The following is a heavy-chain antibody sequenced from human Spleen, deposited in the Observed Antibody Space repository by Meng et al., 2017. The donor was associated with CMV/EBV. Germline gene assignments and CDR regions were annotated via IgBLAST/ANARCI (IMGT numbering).Heavy chain of an antibody. J-gene: IGHJ5*02. V-gene: IGHV1-18*01. Sequence: ASVKVSCKASGYTFTSYGISWVRQAPGQGLEWMGWISAYNVNTNYAQKLQGRVTMTTDTSTSTAYMELRSLRSDDTAVYYCARDIRHSSSPVNWFDPWGQGTLVTVSS. CDR2: ISAYNVNT. D-gene: IGHD6-13*01. CDR1: GYTFTSYG. CDR3: ARDIRHSSSPVNWFDP.